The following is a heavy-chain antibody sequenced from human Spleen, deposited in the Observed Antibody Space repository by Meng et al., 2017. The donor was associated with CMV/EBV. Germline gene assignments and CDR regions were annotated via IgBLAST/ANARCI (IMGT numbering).Heavy chain of an antibody. CDR2: IYNGDTGT. D-gene: IGHD4-17*01. J-gene: IGHJ4*02. V-gene: IGHV3-23*03. CDR3: ARGPLYGDWDY. Sequence: GGSLRLSCAASGLTFSSYAMTWVRQAPGKGLEWVSVIYNGDTGTYYADSVKGRFTISRDNSKNTLYLQMNRLRAEDTAVYYCARGPLYGDWDYWGQGTLVTVSS. CDR1: GLTFSSYA.